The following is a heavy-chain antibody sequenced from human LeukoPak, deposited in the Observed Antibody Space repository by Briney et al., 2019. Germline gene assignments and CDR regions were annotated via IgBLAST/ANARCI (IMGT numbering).Heavy chain of an antibody. CDR3: ARGLAAAGGFWFDP. J-gene: IGHJ5*02. CDR2: INTNTGNP. CDR1: GYTFTSYA. V-gene: IGHV7-4-1*01. D-gene: IGHD6-13*01. Sequence: ASVKVSCKASGYTFTSYAMNWVRQAPGQGLEWMGWINTNTGNPTYAQGFTGRFVFSLDTSVSTAYLQIGSLKAEDTAVYYCARGLAAAGGFWFDPWGQGTLVTVSS.